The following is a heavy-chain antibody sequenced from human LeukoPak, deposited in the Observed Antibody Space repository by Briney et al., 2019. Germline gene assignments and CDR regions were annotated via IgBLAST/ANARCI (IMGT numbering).Heavy chain of an antibody. CDR3: ARDYLVGGTDAFDI. CDR1: GFTFSSYE. V-gene: IGHV3-48*03. CDR2: IGGSGSTI. D-gene: IGHD1-1*01. Sequence: GGSLRLSCAASGFTFSSYEMNWVRQAPGKGLEWVSYIGGSGSTIYYADSVKGRFTISRDDAKNSLYLQMNRLRGEDTAVYYCARDYLVGGTDAFDIWGQGTMVTVSS. J-gene: IGHJ3*02.